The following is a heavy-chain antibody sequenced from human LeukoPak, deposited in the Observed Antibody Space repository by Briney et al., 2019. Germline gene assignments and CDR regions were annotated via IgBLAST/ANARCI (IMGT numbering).Heavy chain of an antibody. J-gene: IGHJ4*01. CDR2: ISYDGSNK. CDR3: ATPYGNYYFDY. V-gene: IGHV3-30-3*01. Sequence: GGSLRLSCAASGFTFSSYAMHWVRQAPGKGLEWVAVISYDGSNKYYADSVKGRFTISRDNSKNTLYLQMNSLRAEDTSVYYCATPYGNYYFDYWGQGTLVTVSS. D-gene: IGHD4-17*01. CDR1: GFTFSSYA.